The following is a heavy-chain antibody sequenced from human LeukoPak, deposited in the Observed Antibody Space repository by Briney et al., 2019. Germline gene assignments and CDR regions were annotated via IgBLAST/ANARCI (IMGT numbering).Heavy chain of an antibody. Sequence: GGSLRLSCAASGFTFSSYSMNWVRQAPGKGLEWVSSISSSSSYIYYADSVKGRFTISRDNAKNSLYLQMNSLRAEDTAVYYCVRDEVVTAAPDYWGQGTLVTVSS. J-gene: IGHJ4*02. CDR2: ISSSSSYI. CDR3: VRDEVVTAAPDY. V-gene: IGHV3-21*01. CDR1: GFTFSSYS. D-gene: IGHD2-21*02.